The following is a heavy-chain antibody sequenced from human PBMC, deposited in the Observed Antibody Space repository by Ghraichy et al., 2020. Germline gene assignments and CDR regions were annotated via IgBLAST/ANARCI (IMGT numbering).Heavy chain of an antibody. CDR3: AKVSYDSEVFDY. J-gene: IGHJ4*02. Sequence: LSLTCAASGFTFSSYAMSWVRQAPGKGLECVSAISGSGGSTYYADSLKGRFTISRDNSNKTLYLQMNSLRAEDTAVYYCAKVSYDSEVFDYWGQGTLVTVSS. CDR2: ISGSGGST. V-gene: IGHV3-23*01. CDR1: GFTFSSYA. D-gene: IGHD3-22*01.